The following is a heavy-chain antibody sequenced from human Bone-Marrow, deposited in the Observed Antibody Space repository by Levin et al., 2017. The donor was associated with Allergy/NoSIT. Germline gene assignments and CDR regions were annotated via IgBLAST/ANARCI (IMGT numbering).Heavy chain of an antibody. D-gene: IGHD2-15*01. CDR1: GASISSSY. J-gene: IGHJ4*02. Sequence: SETLSLTCTVSGASISSSYWNWVRQPPGKGLEWIGYIHSSGGSDNNPSLKSRVTMSIDTSKNQFFLNLASVTAADTVVYYCARGSVRMDDYWGQGTLVTVSS. CDR3: ARGSVRMDDY. V-gene: IGHV4-59*01. CDR2: IHSSGGS.